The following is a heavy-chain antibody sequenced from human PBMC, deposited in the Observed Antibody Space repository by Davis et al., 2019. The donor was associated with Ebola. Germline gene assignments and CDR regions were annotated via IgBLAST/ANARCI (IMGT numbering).Heavy chain of an antibody. CDR3: ARSRSMRGPFYGMDV. D-gene: IGHD3-16*01. V-gene: IGHV3-13*05. J-gene: IGHJ6*02. CDR1: GFTFSSYD. CDR2: ISSAGDP. Sequence: GGSLRLSCAASGFTFSSYDMHWVRQVTGKGLEWVSAISSAGDPYYPGSVKGRFSISRENAKNSLYLQMDSLRAGDTAVYYCARSRSMRGPFYGMDVWGQGTTVTVSS.